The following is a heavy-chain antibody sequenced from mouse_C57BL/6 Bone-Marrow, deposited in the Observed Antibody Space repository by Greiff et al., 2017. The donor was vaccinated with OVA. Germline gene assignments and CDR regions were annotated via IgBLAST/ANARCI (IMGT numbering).Heavy chain of an antibody. J-gene: IGHJ1*03. CDR3: ARRGGCYWYFDV. V-gene: IGHV1-81*01. Sequence: VKLQESGAELARPGASVKLSCKASGYTFTSYGISWVKQRTGQGLEWIGEIYPRSGNTYYNEKFKGKATLTADKSSSTAYMELRSLTSEDSAVYFCARRGGCYWYFDVWGTGTTVTVSS. CDR1: GYTFTSYG. CDR2: IYPRSGNT.